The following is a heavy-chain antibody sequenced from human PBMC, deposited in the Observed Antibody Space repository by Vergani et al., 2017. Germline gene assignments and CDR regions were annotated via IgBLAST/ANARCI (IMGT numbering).Heavy chain of an antibody. CDR1: GGTFSSYA. J-gene: IGHJ5*01. Sequence: QVQLVQSGAEVKKPGSSVKVSCKASGGTFSSYAISWVRQAPGQGLEWMGGIIPIFGSANYAQTFQGRVTITADESTSTAYMELSSLRSEDTAVDYCARDQSERYWGAKNWFDSWGQGTLVTVSS. V-gene: IGHV1-69*12. D-gene: IGHD2-8*02. CDR3: ARDQSERYWGAKNWFDS. CDR2: IIPIFGSA.